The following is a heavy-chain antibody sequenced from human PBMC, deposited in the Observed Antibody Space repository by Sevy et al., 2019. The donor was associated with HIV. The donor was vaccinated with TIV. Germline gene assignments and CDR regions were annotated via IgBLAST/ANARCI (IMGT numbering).Heavy chain of an antibody. J-gene: IGHJ4*02. CDR1: GFTFSDAW. D-gene: IGHD3-16*01. CDR3: TTEGAD. CDR2: VRRKGDGGTT. Sequence: GESLKISCAASGFTFSDAWLSWVRQAPGKGLEWVGRVRRKGDGGTTDYAATVKGRFTIARDDLKNVLYVQMDRLKIVDTCVYYCTTEGADWGQGTRVTVSS. V-gene: IGHV3-15*01.